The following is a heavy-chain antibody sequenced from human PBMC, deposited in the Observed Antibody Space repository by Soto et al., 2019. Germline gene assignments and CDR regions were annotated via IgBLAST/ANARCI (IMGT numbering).Heavy chain of an antibody. V-gene: IGHV5-51*01. D-gene: IGHD2-2*01. J-gene: IGHJ5*02. CDR1: GFGFTNYW. CDR2: IYPCDSET. CDR3: ARTTCYRGCMENWFDT. Sequence: ESLKISFKGSGFGFTNYWIGWVRQIPGKGLEWMGIIYPCDSETRYSPSLQGQVTISADKSISTAYLQWNSLQASDTALYYCARTTCYRGCMENWFDTWGQGTLVTVSS.